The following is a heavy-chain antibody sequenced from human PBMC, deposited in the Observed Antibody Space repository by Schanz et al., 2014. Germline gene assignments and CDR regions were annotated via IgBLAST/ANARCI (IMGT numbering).Heavy chain of an antibody. D-gene: IGHD6-19*01. CDR1: GFTFSNHG. J-gene: IGHJ6*02. CDR3: AKDVRPVANTVHFYDMDV. Sequence: QVQLVESGGGVVQPGRSLRLSCAASGFTFSNHGMHWVRQAPGKGLEWVSALTGSGTTIYYADSVKGRFTISRDNSKNTLYLQMNSLRAEDTAVYYCAKDVRPVANTVHFYDMDVWGQGTTVTVSS. CDR2: LTGSGTTI. V-gene: IGHV3-NL1*01.